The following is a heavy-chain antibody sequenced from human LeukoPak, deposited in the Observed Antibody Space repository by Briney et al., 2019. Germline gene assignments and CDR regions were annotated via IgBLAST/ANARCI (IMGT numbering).Heavy chain of an antibody. CDR1: GFTFSSYA. Sequence: GGSLRLSCGASGFTFSSYAMSWVRQAPGKGLEWVSAISGSGGSTYYADSVKGRFTISRDNSKNTLYLQMNSLRAEDTAVYYCAKVQGLYDSSGYPFDYWGQGTLVTVSS. D-gene: IGHD3-22*01. J-gene: IGHJ4*02. CDR2: ISGSGGST. V-gene: IGHV3-23*01. CDR3: AKVQGLYDSSGYPFDY.